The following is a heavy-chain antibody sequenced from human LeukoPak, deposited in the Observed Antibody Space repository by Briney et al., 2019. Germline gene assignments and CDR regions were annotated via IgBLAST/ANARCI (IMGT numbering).Heavy chain of an antibody. Sequence: PSETLSLTCTVSGGSISSGSYYWSWIRQPAGKGLEWIGRIYTSGSTNYNPSLKSRVTISVDTSKNQFSLKLSSVTAADTAVYYCATYGDYVAFDIWGQGTMVPSLQ. V-gene: IGHV4-61*02. J-gene: IGHJ3*02. D-gene: IGHD4-17*01. CDR3: ATYGDYVAFDI. CDR1: GGSISSGSYY. CDR2: IYTSGST.